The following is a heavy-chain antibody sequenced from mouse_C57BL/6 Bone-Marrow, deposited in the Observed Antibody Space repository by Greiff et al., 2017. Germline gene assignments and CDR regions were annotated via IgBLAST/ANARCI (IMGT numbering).Heavy chain of an antibody. J-gene: IGHJ1*03. Sequence: QVQLQQPGTELVKPGASVKLSCTASGYTFTSYWMHWVQQRPGQGLEWIGNINPSNGGTNYNEKFKSKATLTVDKSSSTAYMQLSSLTSEDSAVYYCAFYYYGSSYDWYFDGWGTGTTVTVSS. CDR3: AFYYYGSSYDWYFDG. CDR2: INPSNGGT. D-gene: IGHD1-1*01. CDR1: GYTFTSYW. V-gene: IGHV1-53*01.